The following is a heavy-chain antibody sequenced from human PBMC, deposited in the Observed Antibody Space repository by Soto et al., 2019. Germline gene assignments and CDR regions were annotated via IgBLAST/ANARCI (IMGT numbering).Heavy chain of an antibody. CDR1: GGSISSGGYS. CDR2: IYHSGST. J-gene: IGHJ4*02. D-gene: IGHD1-1*01. V-gene: IGHV4-30-2*01. CDR3: TRLSGAWNVGGFDY. Sequence: SETLSLTCAVSGGSISSGGYSWSWIRQPPGKGLEWIGYIYHSGSTYYNPSLKSRVTISVDRSKNQFSLKLSSVTAADTAVYYCTRLSGAWNVGGFDYWGQGTLVTVS.